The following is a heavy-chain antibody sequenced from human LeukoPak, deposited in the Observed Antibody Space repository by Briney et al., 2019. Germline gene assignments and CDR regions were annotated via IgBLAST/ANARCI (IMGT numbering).Heavy chain of an antibody. CDR1: GFTFSDYY. D-gene: IGHD3-3*01. J-gene: IGHJ3*02. Sequence: TGGSLRLSCAASGFTFSDYYMSWFRQAPGKGLGWVSYINSGGSTIYYADSVKGRFTISRDNAKRLLYLEMNSLRAEDTAVYYCAKGSGYYKALDIWGQGTMVTVSS. CDR2: INSGGSTI. CDR3: AKGSGYYKALDI. V-gene: IGHV3-11*04.